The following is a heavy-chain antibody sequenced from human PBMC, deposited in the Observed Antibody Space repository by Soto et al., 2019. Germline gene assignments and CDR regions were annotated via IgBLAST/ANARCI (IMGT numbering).Heavy chain of an antibody. V-gene: IGHV4-39*01. Sequence: SETLSLTCTVSGGSISSSSYYWGWIRQPPGKGLEWIGSIYYSGSTYYNPSLKSRVTISVDTSKNQFSLKLSSVTAADTAVYYCARQGGFVIVPNAEYFQHWGQGTLVTVS. D-gene: IGHD3-22*01. CDR2: IYYSGST. J-gene: IGHJ1*01. CDR1: GGSISSSSYY. CDR3: ARQGGFVIVPNAEYFQH.